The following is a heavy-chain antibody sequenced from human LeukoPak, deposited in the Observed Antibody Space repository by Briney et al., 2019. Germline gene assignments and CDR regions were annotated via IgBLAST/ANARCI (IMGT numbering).Heavy chain of an antibody. V-gene: IGHV3-30*02. CDR2: IRYDGSNK. J-gene: IGHJ4*02. D-gene: IGHD3-22*01. CDR3: ANDPDYYDSSGYYFDY. CDR1: GFTFSSYG. Sequence: PGGSLRLSCAASGFTFSSYGMHWVRQAPGKGLEWVAFIRYDGSNKYYADPVKGRFTISRDNSKKTLYLQMNSLRAEDTAVYYCANDPDYYDSSGYYFDYWGQGTLVTVSS.